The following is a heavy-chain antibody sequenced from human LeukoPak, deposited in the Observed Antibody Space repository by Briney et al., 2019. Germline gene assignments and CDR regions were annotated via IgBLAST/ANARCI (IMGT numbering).Heavy chain of an antibody. CDR3: ARDSSDIRSLIAH. CDR1: GYTLTSYA. D-gene: IGHD2-15*01. CDR2: INAGNGNT. V-gene: IGHV1-3*01. J-gene: IGHJ1*01. Sequence: ASVKVSCKASGYTLTSYAMHWVRQAPGQRLEWMGWINAGNGNTKYSQKFQGRVTITRDTSASTAYMELSSLRSEDTAVYYCARDSSDIRSLIAHWGQGTLVTVSS.